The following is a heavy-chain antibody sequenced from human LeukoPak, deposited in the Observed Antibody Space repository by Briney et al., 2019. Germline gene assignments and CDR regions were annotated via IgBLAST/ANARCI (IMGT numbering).Heavy chain of an antibody. J-gene: IGHJ5*02. CDR3: AILTMITSAPNWFDP. D-gene: IGHD3-22*01. V-gene: IGHV1-46*01. CDR1: GYTFTSYY. Sequence: ASLKVSCKASGYTFTSYYMHWVRQAPGQGLEWMGIINPSGGSTSYAQKFQGRVTMTRDTSTSTVYMELSSLRSEDTAVYYCAILTMITSAPNWFDPWGQGTLVTVSS. CDR2: INPSGGST.